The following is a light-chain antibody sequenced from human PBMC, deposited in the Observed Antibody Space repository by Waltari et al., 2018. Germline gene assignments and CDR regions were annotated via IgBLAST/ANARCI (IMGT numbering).Light chain of an antibody. CDR2: AAS. CDR3: QQSYTTPYT. J-gene: IGKJ2*01. V-gene: IGKV1-39*01. Sequence: DIQMTQSPSSLSASLGDRVTITCRASETITVFLNWYQQKPGKAPNLLIYAASNLQSGVPSRFSGSGSGTDFTLTISSLQPEDFATYYCQQSYTTPYTFGQGTELHIK. CDR1: ETITVF.